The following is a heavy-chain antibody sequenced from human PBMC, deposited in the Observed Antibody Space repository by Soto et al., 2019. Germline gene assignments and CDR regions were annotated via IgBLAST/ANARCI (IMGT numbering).Heavy chain of an antibody. V-gene: IGHV3-33*01. CDR1: GFTFSSYG. CDR2: IWYDGSNK. Sequence: QVQLVESGGGVVQPGRSLRLSCAASGFTFSSYGMHWVRQAPGKGLEWVAVIWYDGSNKNYADSVKGRFTISRDNSKNALYLQMNSLRAEDTAVYYCAAGGELAAAGPVDYWGQGTLVTVSS. J-gene: IGHJ4*02. D-gene: IGHD6-13*01. CDR3: AAGGELAAAGPVDY.